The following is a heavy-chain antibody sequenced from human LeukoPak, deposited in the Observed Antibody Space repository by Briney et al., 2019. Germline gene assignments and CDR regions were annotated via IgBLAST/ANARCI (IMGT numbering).Heavy chain of an antibody. V-gene: IGHV5-51*01. CDR1: GYSFTSYW. CDR2: IYPGDSDT. J-gene: IGHJ6*02. D-gene: IGHD3-9*01. CDR3: ARLLNYDILTGYYGYYYYYGMDV. Sequence: GESLKISCKGSGYSFTSYWIGWVRQMPGKGLEWMGIIYPGDSDTRYSPSFQRQVTISADKSISTAYLQWSSLKASDTAMYYCARLLNYDILTGYYGYYYYYGMDVWGQGTTVTVSS.